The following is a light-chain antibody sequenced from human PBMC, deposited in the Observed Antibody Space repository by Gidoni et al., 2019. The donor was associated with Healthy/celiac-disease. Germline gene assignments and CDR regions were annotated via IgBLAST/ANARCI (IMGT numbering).Light chain of an antibody. J-gene: IGKJ1*01. CDR2: AAS. CDR3: QQSYSTPRT. Sequence: DIQMTQSPSTLSASVGDRVTITCRASQSISSYLNRYQQKPGNAPKLLIYAASSWHSGVPSRFSGSGSGTDFTLTISSLQPEDFATYYCQQSYSTPRTFGQGTKVEIK. CDR1: QSISSY. V-gene: IGKV1-39*01.